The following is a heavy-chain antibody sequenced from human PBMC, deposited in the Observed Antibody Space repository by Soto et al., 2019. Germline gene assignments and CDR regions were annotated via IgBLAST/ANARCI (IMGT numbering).Heavy chain of an antibody. V-gene: IGHV3-73*02. Sequence: EVQLVESGGGLVQPGGALKLSCAASGFIFSDSAMHWVRQASGKGLEWVGRIRSKGYNYATVYAASVNGRFTISRDDSKNKATLQMNSLKTEDTAVYYWTRENDSCNGGSCDVDYWGQGTLVSVSA. CDR1: GFIFSDSA. CDR3: TRENDSCNGGSCDVDY. J-gene: IGHJ4*02. D-gene: IGHD2-15*01. CDR2: IRSKGYNYAT.